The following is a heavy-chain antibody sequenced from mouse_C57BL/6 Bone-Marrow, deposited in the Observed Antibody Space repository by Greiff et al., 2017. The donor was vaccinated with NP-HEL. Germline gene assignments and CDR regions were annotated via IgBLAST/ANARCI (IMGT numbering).Heavy chain of an antibody. D-gene: IGHD1-1*01. V-gene: IGHV1-69*01. CDR2: IDPSDSYT. Sequence: QVQLQQSGAELVMPGASVKLSCKASGYTFTSYWMHWVKQRPGQGLEWIGEIDPSDSYTNYNQKFKGKSTLTVDKSSSTAYMQLSSLTSEDSAVYYCARSKSYGSSYLFDYWGQGTTLTVSS. J-gene: IGHJ2*01. CDR3: ARSKSYGSSYLFDY. CDR1: GYTFTSYW.